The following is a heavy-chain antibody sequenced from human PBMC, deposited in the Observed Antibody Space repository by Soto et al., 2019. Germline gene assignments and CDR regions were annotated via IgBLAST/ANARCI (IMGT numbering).Heavy chain of an antibody. CDR3: ARVFPAPYSSSLSGSENYYYYYGMDV. V-gene: IGHV1-8*01. J-gene: IGHJ6*02. Sequence: ASVKVSCKASGYTFTSYDINWVRQATGQGLEWMGWMNPNSGNTGYAQKFQGRVTMTRNTSISTAYMELSSLRSEDTAVYYCARVFPAPYSSSLSGSENYYYYYGMDVWGQGTTVTVSS. CDR1: GYTFTSYD. CDR2: MNPNSGNT. D-gene: IGHD6-13*01.